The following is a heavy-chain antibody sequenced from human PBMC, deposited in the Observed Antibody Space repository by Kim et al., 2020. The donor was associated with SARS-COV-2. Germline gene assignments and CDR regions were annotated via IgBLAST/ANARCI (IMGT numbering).Heavy chain of an antibody. V-gene: IGHV3-53*01. CDR2: IYSGGST. CDR3: ARVRYIAAAPMDV. Sequence: GGSLRLSCAASGFFVSSNYMSWVRQAPGKGLEWVSVIYSGGSTHYADSVKGRFTISRDNSKNTVYLQMNSLRAEDTAVYYCARVRYIAAAPMDVWGQGTTVTVSS. D-gene: IGHD6-13*01. J-gene: IGHJ6*02. CDR1: GFFVSSNY.